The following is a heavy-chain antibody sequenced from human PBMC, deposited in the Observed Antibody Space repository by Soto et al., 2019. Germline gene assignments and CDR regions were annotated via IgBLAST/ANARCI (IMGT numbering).Heavy chain of an antibody. Sequence: SQTLSLTCAISGDSVSSNSAAWNWIRQSPSRGLEWLGRTYYRSRWYNDYAVSVKSRITVNPDTSKNQFSLHLNSVTPEDTAVYSCAGTTSLQWYYMAVWDKGTTVTVSS. CDR3: AGTTSLQWYYMAV. D-gene: IGHD1-7*01. J-gene: IGHJ6*03. CDR2: TYYRSRWYN. CDR1: GDSVSSNSAA. V-gene: IGHV6-1*01.